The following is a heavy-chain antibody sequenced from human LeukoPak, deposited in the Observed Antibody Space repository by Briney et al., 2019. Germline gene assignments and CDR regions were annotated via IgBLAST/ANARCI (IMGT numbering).Heavy chain of an antibody. CDR1: GFTFSTYG. Sequence: GGSLRLSCAASGFTFSTYGMHWVRQAPGKGLEWVAGLSYDGSQKYYVDSVKGRFIISRDNSKNMLSLEMNSLRAEDTGVYFCAKAWFSLQLCDYWGQGILVTVSS. CDR3: AKAWFSLQLCDY. V-gene: IGHV3-30*18. CDR2: LSYDGSQK. D-gene: IGHD5-18*01. J-gene: IGHJ4*02.